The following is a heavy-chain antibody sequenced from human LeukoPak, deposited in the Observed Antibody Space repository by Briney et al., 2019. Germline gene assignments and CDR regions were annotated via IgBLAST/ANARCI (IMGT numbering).Heavy chain of an antibody. V-gene: IGHV3-23*01. CDR2: ISGSGGNT. J-gene: IGHJ4*02. CDR1: GFTFSSYE. D-gene: IGHD6-19*01. Sequence: GGSLRLSCAASGFTFSSYEMNWVRQAPGKGLEWVSAISGSGGNTYYADSVKGRFTISRDNSKNTLYLQMDSLRAEDTAVYYCAKDLKSGWCGVSGDWGQGALLTVSS. CDR3: AKDLKSGWCGVSGD.